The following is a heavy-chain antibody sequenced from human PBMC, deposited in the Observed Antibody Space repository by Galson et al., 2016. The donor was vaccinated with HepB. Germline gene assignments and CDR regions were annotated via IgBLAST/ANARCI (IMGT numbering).Heavy chain of an antibody. CDR3: ARDLLVVVGAFDY. D-gene: IGHD2-15*01. V-gene: IGHV3-48*02. J-gene: IGHJ4*02. CDR1: GFSFSTSS. CDR2: ISGSSTTI. Sequence: SLRLSCAASGFSFSTSSMNWVRQAPGKGLEWVSYISGSSTTIYYADSVKGRFTISRDNAKNSTYLQMNGLRDEDTAVYYCARDLLVVVGAFDYWGQGALVTVSS.